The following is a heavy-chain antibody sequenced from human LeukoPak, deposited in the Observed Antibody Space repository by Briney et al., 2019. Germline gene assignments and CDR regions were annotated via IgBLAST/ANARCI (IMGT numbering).Heavy chain of an antibody. Sequence: SVKVSCKASGGTFSSYAISWVRQAPGQGLEWMGGIIPIFGTANYAQKFQGRVKITTDESTSTAYMELSSLRSEDTAVYYCASCTYYYDSSGYYLSYYYYYMDVWGKGTTVTVSS. CDR3: ASCTYYYDSSGYYLSYYYYYMDV. D-gene: IGHD3-22*01. V-gene: IGHV1-69*05. CDR1: GGTFSSYA. CDR2: IIPIFGTA. J-gene: IGHJ6*03.